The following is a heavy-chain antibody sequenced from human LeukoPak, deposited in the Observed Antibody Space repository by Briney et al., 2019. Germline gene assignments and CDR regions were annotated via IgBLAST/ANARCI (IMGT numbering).Heavy chain of an antibody. D-gene: IGHD3-10*01. CDR2: IYYSGST. CDR3: ARGRRYYYGSGFHY. V-gene: IGHV4-59*12. Sequence: KSSETLSLTCTVSGGSISSYYWSWIRQPPGKGLEWIGYIYYSGSTNYNPSLKSRVTISVDTSKNQFSLRLTSADTAVYYCARGRRYYYGSGFHYWGQGTPVTVST. J-gene: IGHJ4*02. CDR1: GGSISSYY.